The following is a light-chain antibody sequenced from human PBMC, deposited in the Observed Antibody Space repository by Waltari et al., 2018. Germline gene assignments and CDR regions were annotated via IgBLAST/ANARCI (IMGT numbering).Light chain of an antibody. CDR1: SPNIGGND. CDR3: GTWDSSLAVWM. CDR2: DAN. Sequence: QSLLTQPPSLSAAPGQRVTIYCSGTSPNIGGNDVFWYQQFPGKAPRLLIYDANSRPAGIPDRFSGSKSATSASLAISRLQTGDEADDYCGTWDSSLAVWMFGGGTRLTVL. V-gene: IGLV1-51*02. J-gene: IGLJ3*02.